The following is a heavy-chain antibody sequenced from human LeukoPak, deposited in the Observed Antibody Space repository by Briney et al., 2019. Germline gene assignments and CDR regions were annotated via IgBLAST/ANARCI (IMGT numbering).Heavy chain of an antibody. D-gene: IGHD6-19*01. Sequence: SGGSLRLSCVVSGFTFLRHGMTWFRQAPGKGLEWVSGISASGGVSYYADSVKGRFAISRDNSKNTLYLQMNSLRAEDTAVYYCAKGRGWFSTFDAFGIWGQGTMVTVSS. CDR3: AKGRGWFSTFDAFGI. J-gene: IGHJ3*02. CDR2: ISASGGVS. CDR1: GFTFLRHG. V-gene: IGHV3-23*01.